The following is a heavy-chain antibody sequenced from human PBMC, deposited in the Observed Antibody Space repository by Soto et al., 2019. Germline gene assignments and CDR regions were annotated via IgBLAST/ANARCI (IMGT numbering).Heavy chain of an antibody. CDR2: ISSSSGTI. D-gene: IGHD6-13*01. CDR1: GFTFSDYY. Sequence: QVQLVESGGGLVKPGGSLRLSCAASGFTFSDYYMTWIRQAPGSGLEWVSYISSSSGTISYANSVKGRFTISRDNAQSSLYLQMTSLRAEDTAVYYCARGTYRSKTDFDYWGQGTLVTVSS. J-gene: IGHJ4*02. CDR3: ARGTYRSKTDFDY. V-gene: IGHV3-11*01.